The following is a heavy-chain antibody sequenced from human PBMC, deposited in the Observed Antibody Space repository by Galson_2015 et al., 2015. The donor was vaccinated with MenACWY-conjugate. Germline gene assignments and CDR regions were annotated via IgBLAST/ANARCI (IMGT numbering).Heavy chain of an antibody. J-gene: IGHJ4*02. CDR1: GFTFSSFW. CDR3: ARGGATGGAFRY. D-gene: IGHD2-21*01. V-gene: IGHV3-7*03. CDR2: IKQDGSEK. Sequence: SLRLSCAASGFTFSSFWMSWVRQAPGKGLECVANIKQDGSEKYYVDSVKGRFTIPRDNAQNSLYLQINSLRAEDTAVYYCARGGATGGAFRYWGQGTLVTVPS.